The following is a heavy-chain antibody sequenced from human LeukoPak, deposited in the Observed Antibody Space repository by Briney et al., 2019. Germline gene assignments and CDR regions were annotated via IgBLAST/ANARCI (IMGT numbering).Heavy chain of an antibody. V-gene: IGHV3-30*02. CDR1: GFTFSSYG. J-gene: IGHJ4*02. CDR2: IRYDGSNK. D-gene: IGHD5-24*01. CDR3: ANLIGLGLQEEGFDY. Sequence: PGGSLRLSCAASGFTFSSYGMHWVRQAPGKGLEWVAFIRYDGSNKYYADSVKGRFTISRDNSKNTLYLQMNSLRAEDTAVYYCANLIGLGLQEEGFDYWGQGTLVTVSS.